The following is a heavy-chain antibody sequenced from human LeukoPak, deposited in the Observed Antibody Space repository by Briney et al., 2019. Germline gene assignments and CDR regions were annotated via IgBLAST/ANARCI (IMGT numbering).Heavy chain of an antibody. CDR2: INHSGSA. V-gene: IGHV4-34*01. CDR1: GESFSGHF. J-gene: IGHJ3*02. CDR3: ARVHASDAFDI. Sequence: PSETLSLTCAVYGESFSGHFWIWIRQPPGKGLEWIGEINHSGSANYNPSLKSRVTISVDTSKNQFSLRVNSATAADTAVYYCARVHASDAFDIWGQGTMVTVSS.